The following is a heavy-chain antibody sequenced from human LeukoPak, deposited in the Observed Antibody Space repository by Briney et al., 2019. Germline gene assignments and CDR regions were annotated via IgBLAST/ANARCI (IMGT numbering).Heavy chain of an antibody. CDR2: INHSGST. J-gene: IGHJ5*02. CDR1: GGSFSGFY. Sequence: SETLSLTCAVYGGSFSGFYGSWIRQPPGKGLEWIGEINHSGSTNYNPSLKSRVTMSVDTSKNQFSLKLSSVTAADTAVYYCARADFGGITYNWFDPWGQGTLVTVSS. V-gene: IGHV4-34*01. CDR3: ARADFGGITYNWFDP. D-gene: IGHD3-10*01.